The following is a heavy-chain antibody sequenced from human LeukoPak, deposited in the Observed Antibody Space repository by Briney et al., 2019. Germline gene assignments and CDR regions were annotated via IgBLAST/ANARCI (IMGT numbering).Heavy chain of an antibody. D-gene: IGHD3-22*01. V-gene: IGHV1-69*05. CDR1: GGTFSSYA. J-gene: IGHJ4*02. CDR3: ARVPIYYYDSSGYSGDY. Sequence: SVKVSCKASGGTFSSYAISWVRQAPGQGLEWMGRIIPIFGTANYAQKFQGRVTITTDESTSTAYMELSSLRSEDTAVYYCARVPIYYYDSSGYSGDYWGQGTLGTVS. CDR2: IIPIFGTA.